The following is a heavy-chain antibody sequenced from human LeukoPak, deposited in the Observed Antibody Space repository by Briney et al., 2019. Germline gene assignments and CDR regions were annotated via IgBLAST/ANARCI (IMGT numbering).Heavy chain of an antibody. CDR1: GLTLANYG. CDR3: AKDYFSGYRWGFDY. D-gene: IGHD3-22*01. V-gene: IGHV3-23*01. Sequence: GGSLRLSCVVSGLTLANYGMSWVRQAPGKGLEWVSAISGSGGSTYYADSVKGRFTISRDNSKNTLYLQMNSLRAEDTAVYYCAKDYFSGYRWGFDYWGQGTLVTVSS. CDR2: ISGSGGST. J-gene: IGHJ4*02.